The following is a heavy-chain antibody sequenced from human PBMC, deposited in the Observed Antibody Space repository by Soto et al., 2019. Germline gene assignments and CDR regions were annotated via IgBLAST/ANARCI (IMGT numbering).Heavy chain of an antibody. V-gene: IGHV1-69*02. D-gene: IGHD6-19*01. CDR1: GGTFSSYT. J-gene: IGHJ3*02. CDR2: IIPILGIA. CDR3: AGVPVIAVAGPFDI. Sequence: QVQLVQSGAEVKKPGSSVKVSCKASGGTFSSYTISWVRQAPGQGLEWMGRIIPILGIANYAQKLQGRVTLTPDKSTNTAHKGLGSRRIEDTDVYYGAGVPVIAVAGPFDIWGQGTMVTVSS.